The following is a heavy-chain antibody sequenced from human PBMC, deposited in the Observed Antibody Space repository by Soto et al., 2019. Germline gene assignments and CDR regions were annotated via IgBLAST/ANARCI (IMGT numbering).Heavy chain of an antibody. D-gene: IGHD4-17*01. V-gene: IGHV3-66*01. CDR2: MYSGGST. CDR3: ARVDYGDSYYFDY. Sequence: EVQLVESGGGLVQPGGSLRLSCAASGFTVSSNYMSWVRQAPGKGLEWVSVMYSGGSTYYADYVKGRFTISRDNSKNTLYLQMSSLRAEDTAVYYCARVDYGDSYYFDYWGQGTLVTVSS. J-gene: IGHJ4*02. CDR1: GFTVSSNY.